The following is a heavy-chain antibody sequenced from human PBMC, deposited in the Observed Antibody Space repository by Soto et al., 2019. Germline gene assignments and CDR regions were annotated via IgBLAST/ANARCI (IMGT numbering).Heavy chain of an antibody. V-gene: IGHV1-69*06. J-gene: IGHJ5*02. Sequence: QVQLVQSGAEVKKPGSSVKVSCKASGGTFSSYAISWVRQAPGQGLEWMGGIIPIFGTANYAQKFQGRVMITADKSTSTAYMELSSLRSEDTAVYYCARDLGYSSSSGLIWFDPWGQGTLVTVSS. CDR1: GGTFSSYA. CDR3: ARDLGYSSSSGLIWFDP. D-gene: IGHD6-6*01. CDR2: IIPIFGTA.